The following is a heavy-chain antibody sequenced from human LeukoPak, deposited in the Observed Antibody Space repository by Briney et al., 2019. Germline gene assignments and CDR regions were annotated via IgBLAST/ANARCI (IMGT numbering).Heavy chain of an antibody. V-gene: IGHV4-38-2*02. J-gene: IGHJ4*02. Sequence: SETLSLTCTVSGYSISSGYYWGWIRQPPGKGLEWIGSIYHSGSTCYNPSLKSRVTISVDTSKNQFSLKLSSVTAADTAVYYCATLEWELLTSFDYWGQGTLVTVSS. CDR1: GYSISSGYY. CDR3: ATLEWELLTSFDY. CDR2: IYHSGST. D-gene: IGHD1-26*01.